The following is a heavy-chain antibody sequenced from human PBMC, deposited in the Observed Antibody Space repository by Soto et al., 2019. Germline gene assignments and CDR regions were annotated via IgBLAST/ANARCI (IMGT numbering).Heavy chain of an antibody. V-gene: IGHV1-2*02. CDR1: GPTFIAYY. Sequence: QLVQSGAEVKKPGASVKVSCKTSGPTFIAYYIHWVRQAPGQGLEWMGWIDPKSGGTTYEQKFLGRVTMTRDASINTAYMELNRLTSDDTAVYYCAGVSVDVQEWGQGTLLTVSS. D-gene: IGHD5-12*01. J-gene: IGHJ4*02. CDR2: IDPKSGGT. CDR3: AGVSVDVQE.